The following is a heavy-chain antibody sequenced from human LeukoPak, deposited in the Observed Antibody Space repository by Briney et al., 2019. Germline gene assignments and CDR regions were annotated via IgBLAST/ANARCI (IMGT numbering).Heavy chain of an antibody. V-gene: IGHV4-38-2*02. CDR3: ARGQQWRDFDY. D-gene: IGHD6-19*01. J-gene: IGHJ4*02. CDR1: GYSISSGYY. CDR2: IYHSGST. Sequence: SETLSLTCTVSGYSISSGYYWGWIRQPPGKGLEWIGSIYHSGSTNYNPSLKSRVTMSVDTSKNQFSLKLSSVTAADTAVYYCARGQQWRDFDYWGQGTLVTVSP.